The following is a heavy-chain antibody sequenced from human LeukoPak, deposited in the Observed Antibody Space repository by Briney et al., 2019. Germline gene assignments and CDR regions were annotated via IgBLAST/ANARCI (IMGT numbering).Heavy chain of an antibody. J-gene: IGHJ5*02. CDR1: GFTFSSYA. D-gene: IGHD6-19*01. CDR3: AKAVYSSGWYEGRNWFDP. V-gene: IGHV3-23*01. CDR2: ISGSGGST. Sequence: GGPLRLSCAASGFTFSSYAMSWVRQAPGKGLEWVSAISGSGGSTYYADSVKGRFTISRDNSKNTLYLQMNSLRAEDTAVYYCAKAVYSSGWYEGRNWFDPWGQGTLVTVSS.